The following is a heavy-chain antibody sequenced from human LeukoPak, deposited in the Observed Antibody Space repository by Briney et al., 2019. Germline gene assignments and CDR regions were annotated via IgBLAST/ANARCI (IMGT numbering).Heavy chain of an antibody. V-gene: IGHV4-4*07. CDR2: IYSSGST. J-gene: IGHJ4*02. CDR1: GCSIRSYY. Sequence: PSETLSLTCIVSGCSIRSYYWSWIRQPAGKGLEWIGLIYSSGSTNYNPSLKSRITMFVDMSENQFSLKLSSVTAADTAVYYCASLKPKNDYWGQGTLVTVSS. CDR3: ASLKPKNDY.